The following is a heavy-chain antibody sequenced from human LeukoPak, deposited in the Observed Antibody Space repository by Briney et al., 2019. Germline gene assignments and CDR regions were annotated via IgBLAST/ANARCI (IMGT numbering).Heavy chain of an antibody. D-gene: IGHD3-10*01. CDR2: IYYSGST. J-gene: IGHJ6*02. CDR1: GGSISSSSYY. Sequence: SETLSLTCTVSGGSISSSSYYWGWIRQPPGKGLEWIGSIYYSGSTYYNPSLKSRVTISVDTSKNQFSLKLSSVTAADTAVYYCASLSSGSYPNYYYGMDVWGQGTTVTVSS. V-gene: IGHV4-39*07. CDR3: ASLSSGSYPNYYYGMDV.